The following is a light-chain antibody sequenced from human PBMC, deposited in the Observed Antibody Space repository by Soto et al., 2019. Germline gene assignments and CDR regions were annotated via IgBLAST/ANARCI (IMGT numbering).Light chain of an antibody. CDR3: QQYYNWPS. Sequence: ETVTTQSPATLSVSPGGRAPLSCRASQSISDTLAWYKHQPGQAPSLLIYGASARATGFPARFSGSGSGTEFTLTITSLKSDVFAVYYCQQYYNWPSFGQGTKLEIK. J-gene: IGKJ5*01. CDR2: GAS. CDR1: QSISDT. V-gene: IGKV3-15*01.